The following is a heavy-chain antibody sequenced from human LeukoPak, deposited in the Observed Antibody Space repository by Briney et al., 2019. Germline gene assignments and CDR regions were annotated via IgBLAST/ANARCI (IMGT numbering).Heavy chain of an antibody. CDR1: GYTFTGYY. Sequence: GASVKVSCKASGYTFTGYYTHWVRQAPGQGLEWMGWINPNNGGTNYAQKFQGRVTMTRDTSISTAYMELSRLISDDTAVYYCARDDGSGSLSKDWGQGTLVTVSS. J-gene: IGHJ4*02. CDR2: INPNNGGT. D-gene: IGHD3-10*01. CDR3: ARDDGSGSLSKD. V-gene: IGHV1-2*02.